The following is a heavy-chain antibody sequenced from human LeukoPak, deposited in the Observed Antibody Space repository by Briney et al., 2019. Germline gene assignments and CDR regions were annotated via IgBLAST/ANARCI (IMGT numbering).Heavy chain of an antibody. V-gene: IGHV4-61*02. Sequence: SETLSLTCTVSGGSISSGSYYWSWIRQPAGKGLEWIGRIYTSGSTNYNPSLKSRVTISVDTSKNQFSLKLSSVTAADTAVYYCARHREGVVYYYYMDVWGKGTTVTVSS. J-gene: IGHJ6*03. CDR1: GGSISSGSYY. CDR3: ARHREGVVYYYYMDV. D-gene: IGHD3-3*01. CDR2: IYTSGST.